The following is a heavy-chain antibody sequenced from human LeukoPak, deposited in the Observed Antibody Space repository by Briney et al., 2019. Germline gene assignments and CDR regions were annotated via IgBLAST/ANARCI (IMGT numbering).Heavy chain of an antibody. CDR3: VRDKGSSWGEKYYFDY. D-gene: IGHD6-13*01. V-gene: IGHV3-33*01. J-gene: IGHJ4*02. CDR1: GFTFSSSG. Sequence: PGGSLRLSCAASGFTFSSSGMHWVRQAPGKGLEWVALILYDGINEYYADSVKGRFSISRDDSKNTLYLQINSLRAEDTAVYYCVRDKGSSWGEKYYFDYWGQGTLVTVSS. CDR2: ILYDGINE.